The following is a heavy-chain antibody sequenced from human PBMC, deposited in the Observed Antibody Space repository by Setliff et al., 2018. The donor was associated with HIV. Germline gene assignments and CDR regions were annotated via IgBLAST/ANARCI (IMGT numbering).Heavy chain of an antibody. V-gene: IGHV4-59*08. D-gene: IGHD1-26*01. Sequence: SETLSLTCSVSGISITGYYWSWIRQSPRTRLEWIGYVSSIVITTYNPSLKTRVTISVDTSKNQFSLNLTSVTAADTAVYYCARHRPWEVDVFDIWGQGTMVTVSS. J-gene: IGHJ3*02. CDR3: ARHRPWEVDVFDI. CDR1: GISITGYY. CDR2: VSSIVIT.